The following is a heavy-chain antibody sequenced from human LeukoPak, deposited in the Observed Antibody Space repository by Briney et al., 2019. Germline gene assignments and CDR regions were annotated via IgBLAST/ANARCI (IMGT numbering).Heavy chain of an antibody. Sequence: GRSLRLSCAASGFTFSSYGMHWVRQAPGKGLEWVAVISYDGSNKYYADSVKGRFTISRDNSNNTLYLQMNSLRAEDTAVYYCAKGNYGDYPLYFDYWGQGTLVTVSS. CDR1: GFTFSSYG. D-gene: IGHD4-17*01. J-gene: IGHJ4*02. CDR2: ISYDGSNK. CDR3: AKGNYGDYPLYFDY. V-gene: IGHV3-30*18.